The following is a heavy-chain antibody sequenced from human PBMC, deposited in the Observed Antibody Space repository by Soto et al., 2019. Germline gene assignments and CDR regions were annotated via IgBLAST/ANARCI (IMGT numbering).Heavy chain of an antibody. CDR3: ARGRVTIFGVGFPLKSPASYNWLDP. J-gene: IGHJ5*02. Sequence: PSETLSLTCAVYGGSFSGYYWSWIRQPPGKGLEWIGEINHSGSTNYNPSLKSRVTISVDTSKNQFSLKLSSVTAADTAVYYCARGRVTIFGVGFPLKSPASYNWLDPWGQGTLVTVSS. V-gene: IGHV4-34*01. CDR1: GGSFSGYY. D-gene: IGHD3-3*01. CDR2: INHSGST.